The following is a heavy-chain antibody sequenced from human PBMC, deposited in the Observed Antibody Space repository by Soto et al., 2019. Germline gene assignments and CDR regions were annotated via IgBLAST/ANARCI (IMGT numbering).Heavy chain of an antibody. CDR1: GGSFSGYY. J-gene: IGHJ4*02. CDR3: AIGPRMWLAGGGY. Sequence: SETLSLTCAVYGGSFSGYYWSWIRQPPGKGLEWLGEINHSGITDYNPSLKSRITISIDTSRKQFSLKLNSVTAAGTAVYYCAIGPRMWLAGGGYWGQGTQVTVSS. V-gene: IGHV4-34*01. CDR2: INHSGIT. D-gene: IGHD6-19*01.